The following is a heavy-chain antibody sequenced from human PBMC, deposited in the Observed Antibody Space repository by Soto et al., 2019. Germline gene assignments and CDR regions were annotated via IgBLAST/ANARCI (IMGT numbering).Heavy chain of an antibody. D-gene: IGHD6-19*01. Sequence: GGSLRLSCAASGFTFSSYAMSWVRQAPGKGLEWVSGITGSGGSLNYADSVKGRFTISRDNSKNMLYLQMNSLRAEDTAVYYCATWGYSSDWDRIDYWGQGTLVTVSS. J-gene: IGHJ4*02. CDR3: ATWGYSSDWDRIDY. CDR2: ITGSGGSL. CDR1: GFTFSSYA. V-gene: IGHV3-23*01.